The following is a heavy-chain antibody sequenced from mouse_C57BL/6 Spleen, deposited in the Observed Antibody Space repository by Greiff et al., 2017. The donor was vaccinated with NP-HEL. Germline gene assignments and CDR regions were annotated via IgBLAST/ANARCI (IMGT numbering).Heavy chain of an antibody. CDR3: ARSIDSSGYYFDY. J-gene: IGHJ2*01. V-gene: IGHV1-31*01. CDR1: GYSFTGYY. D-gene: IGHD3-2*02. Sequence: EVKLLESGPELVKPGASVKISCKASGYSFTGYYMHWVKQSHGNILDWIGYIYPYNGVSSYNQKFKGKATLTVDKSSSTAYMELLSLTSEDSAVYYCARSIDSSGYYFDYWGQGTTLTVSS. CDR2: IYPYNGVS.